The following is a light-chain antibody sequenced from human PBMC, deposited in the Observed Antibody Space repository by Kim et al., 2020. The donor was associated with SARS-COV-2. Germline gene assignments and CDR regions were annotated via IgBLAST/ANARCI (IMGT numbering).Light chain of an antibody. J-gene: IGLJ3*02. V-gene: IGLV3-21*04. CDR2: YDS. Sequence: SYELTQPPSVSVAPGKPARITCGGDNIGSKSVHWYQQKPGQAPILVISYDSDRPSGIPERFSGSNSGNTATLTISRVEAGDEADYYCQVWDSSSDHWVFG. CDR1: NIGSKS. CDR3: QVWDSSSDHWV.